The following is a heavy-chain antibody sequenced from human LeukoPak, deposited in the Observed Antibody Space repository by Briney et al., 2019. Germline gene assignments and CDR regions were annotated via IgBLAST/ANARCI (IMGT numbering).Heavy chain of an antibody. CDR2: IYYSGST. Sequence: SETLSLXCTVSGGSISSYYWGWIRQPPGKRLEWIGYIYYSGSTNYNPSLKSRVTISVDTSKNQFSLKLSSVTAADTAVYYCAGSGNYYYYYMDVWGKGTTVTVSS. V-gene: IGHV4-59*01. CDR3: AGSGNYYYYYMDV. J-gene: IGHJ6*03. CDR1: GGSISSYY.